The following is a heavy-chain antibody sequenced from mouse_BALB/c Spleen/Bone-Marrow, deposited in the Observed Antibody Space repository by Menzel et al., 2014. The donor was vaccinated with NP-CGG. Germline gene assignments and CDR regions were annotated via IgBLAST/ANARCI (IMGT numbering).Heavy chain of an antibody. V-gene: IGHV1-7*01. D-gene: IGHD2-14*01. Sequence: QVQLQQSGAELAKPGASVKMSCKASGYTFTSYWVHWVKQRPGQGLEWIGYINPSTGYTEYNQKFKDKATLTADKSSSTAYMQLSSLTSEDSAVYYCARYRLGTYFDYWGQGTTLTVSS. CDR1: GYTFTSYW. J-gene: IGHJ2*01. CDR3: ARYRLGTYFDY. CDR2: INPSTGYT.